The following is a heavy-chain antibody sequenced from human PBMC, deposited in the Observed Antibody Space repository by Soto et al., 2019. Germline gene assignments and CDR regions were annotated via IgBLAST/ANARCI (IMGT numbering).Heavy chain of an antibody. J-gene: IGHJ4*02. CDR1: GGSISSSSYY. CDR2: IFYSGST. D-gene: IGHD3-22*01. V-gene: IGHV4-39*01. Sequence: PSETLSLTCTVSGGSISSSSYYWGWIRQPPGKGLEWIGSIFYSGSTYYNPSLKSRVTISVDTSKNQFSLKLTSVTAADTAVYYCAQETRDSSGYSPFDYWGQGTLVTVSS. CDR3: AQETRDSSGYSPFDY.